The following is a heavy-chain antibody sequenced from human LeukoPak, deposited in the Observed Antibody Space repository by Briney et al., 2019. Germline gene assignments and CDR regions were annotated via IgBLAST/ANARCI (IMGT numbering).Heavy chain of an antibody. J-gene: IGHJ4*02. Sequence: SETLSLTCTVSGGSISSYYWSWIRQPPGKGLEWIGYIYYSGSTNYNPSLKSRVTISVDTSKNQFSLKLSSVTAADTAVYYCARHKGYSGYGHDYWGQGTLVTVSS. CDR1: GGSISSYY. CDR2: IYYSGST. D-gene: IGHD5-12*01. V-gene: IGHV4-59*08. CDR3: ARHKGYSGYGHDY.